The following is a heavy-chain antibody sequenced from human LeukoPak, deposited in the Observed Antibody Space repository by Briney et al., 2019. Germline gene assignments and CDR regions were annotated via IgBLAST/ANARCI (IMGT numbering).Heavy chain of an antibody. CDR1: GGSISSSSYY. V-gene: IGHV4-39*07. J-gene: IGHJ4*02. D-gene: IGHD2-15*01. CDR2: IYYSGST. CDR3: AREKAVVAAFDY. Sequence: SETLSLTCTVSGGSISSSSYYWGWIRQPPGKGLEWIGSIYYSGSTYYNPSLKSRVTISVDRSKNQFSLKLSSVTAADTAVYYCAREKAVVAAFDYWGQGTLVTVSS.